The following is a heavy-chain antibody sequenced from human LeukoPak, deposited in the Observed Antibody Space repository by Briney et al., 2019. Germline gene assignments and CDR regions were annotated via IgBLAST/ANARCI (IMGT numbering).Heavy chain of an antibody. D-gene: IGHD3-22*01. Sequence: KTSETLSLTCTVSGGSISSGGYYWSWIRQHPGKGLEWIGYIYYSGSTYYNPSLKSRVTISVDTSKNQFSLKLSSVTAADTAVYYCARDSSGYYRQIYYYYGMDVWGQGTTVTVSS. CDR1: GGSISSGGYY. CDR3: ARDSSGYYRQIYYYYGMDV. V-gene: IGHV4-31*03. CDR2: IYYSGST. J-gene: IGHJ6*02.